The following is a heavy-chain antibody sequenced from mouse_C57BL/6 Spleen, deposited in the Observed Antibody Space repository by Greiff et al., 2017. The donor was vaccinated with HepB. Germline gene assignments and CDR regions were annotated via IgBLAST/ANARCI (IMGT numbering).Heavy chain of an antibody. D-gene: IGHD2-1*01. V-gene: IGHV1-64*01. CDR3: ERHPYYDGNYGADY. J-gene: IGHJ2*01. CDR2: IHPNSGST. CDR1: GYTFTSYW. Sequence: VQLQQPGAELVKPGASVKLSCKASGYTFTSYWMHWVKQRPGQGLEWIGMIHPNSGSTNYNEKFKSKATLTVDKSSSTAYMQLSSLTAEDSAVYYCERHPYYDGNYGADYWGQGTTLTVSS.